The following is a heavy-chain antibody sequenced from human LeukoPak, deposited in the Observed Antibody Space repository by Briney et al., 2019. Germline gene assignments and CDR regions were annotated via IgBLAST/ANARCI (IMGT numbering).Heavy chain of an antibody. CDR1: GFTFSSYW. CDR3: AKAHDCSSTSCYNTEIGYYYYYGMDV. Sequence: GGSLRLSCAASGFTFSSYWMHWVRQAPGKGLVWVSRINSDGSSTSYADSVKGRFTISRDNSKNTLYLQMNSLRAEDTAVYYCAKAHDCSSTSCYNTEIGYYYYYGMDVWGQGTTVTVSS. D-gene: IGHD2-2*02. CDR2: INSDGSST. V-gene: IGHV3-74*01. J-gene: IGHJ6*02.